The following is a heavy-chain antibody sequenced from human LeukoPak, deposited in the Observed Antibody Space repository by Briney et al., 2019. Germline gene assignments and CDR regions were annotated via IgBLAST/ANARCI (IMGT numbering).Heavy chain of an antibody. V-gene: IGHV3-11*06. J-gene: IGHJ4*02. CDR2: ISCSSSYT. CDR3: ARDGDGYNSFDY. CDR1: GFTFSDYY. Sequence: GGSLRLSCAASGFTFSDYYMSWIRQAPGKGLEWVSYISCSSSYTNYADSVKGRFTISRDNAKNSLYLQMNSLRAEDTAVYYCARDGDGYNSFDYWGQGTLVTVSS. D-gene: IGHD5-24*01.